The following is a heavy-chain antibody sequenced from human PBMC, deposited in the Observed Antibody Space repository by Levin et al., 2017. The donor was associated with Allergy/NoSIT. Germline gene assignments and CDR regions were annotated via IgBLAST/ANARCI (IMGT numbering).Heavy chain of an antibody. CDR2: IYSGGST. Sequence: SGGSLRLSCAASGFTVSSNYMSWVRQAPGKGLEWVSVIYSGGSTYYADSVKGRFTISRDNSKNTLYLQMNSLRAEDTAVYYCARASGYSYGYFHYWGQGTLVTVSS. D-gene: IGHD5-18*01. V-gene: IGHV3-66*02. CDR1: GFTVSSNY. CDR3: ARASGYSYGYFHY. J-gene: IGHJ4*02.